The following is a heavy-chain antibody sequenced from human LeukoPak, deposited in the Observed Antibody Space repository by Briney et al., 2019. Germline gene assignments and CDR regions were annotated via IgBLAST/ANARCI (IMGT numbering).Heavy chain of an antibody. CDR2: IYYSGST. CDR1: GGSISSYY. V-gene: IGHV4-59*12. J-gene: IGHJ4*02. Sequence: PSETLSLTCTVSGGSISSYYWSWIRQPPGKGLEWIGYIYYSGSTNYNPSLKSRVTISVDTSKNQFSLKLSSVTAADTAVYYCARNQYGSGSYTHFDYWGQGTLVTVSS. CDR3: ARNQYGSGSYTHFDY. D-gene: IGHD3-10*01.